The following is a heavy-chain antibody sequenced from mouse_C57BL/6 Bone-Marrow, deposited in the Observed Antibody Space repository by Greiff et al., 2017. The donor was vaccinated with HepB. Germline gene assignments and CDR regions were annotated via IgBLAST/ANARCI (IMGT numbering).Heavy chain of an antibody. CDR1: GYTFTSYW. CDR2: INPSNGGT. J-gene: IGHJ3*01. CDR3: AREDSNSFSY. Sequence: VQLQQSGTELVKPGASVKLSCTASGYTFTSYWMHWVKQRPGQGLEWIGNINPSNGGTNYNEKFKSMATLTVDNSSSTAYMQLSSLASEDSAVYYCAREDSNSFSYCGQGTLVTVSA. V-gene: IGHV1-53*01. D-gene: IGHD2-5*01.